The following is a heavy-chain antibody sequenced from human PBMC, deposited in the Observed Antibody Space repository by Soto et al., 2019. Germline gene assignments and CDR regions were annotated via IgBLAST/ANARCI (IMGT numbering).Heavy chain of an antibody. Sequence: PSETLTVTCAVSGDSISIGGHYWNWLRQPPGKGLEWIGYIYHSGNTYFNPTLKSRVTMSVDTSKNQISLTLSSVTAADTAIYYCARDRDGYDSGYFDSWGQGTMVTVSS. CDR2: IYHSGNT. V-gene: IGHV4-30-2*01. CDR1: GDSISIGGHY. D-gene: IGHD5-12*01. J-gene: IGHJ4*01. CDR3: ARDRDGYDSGYFDS.